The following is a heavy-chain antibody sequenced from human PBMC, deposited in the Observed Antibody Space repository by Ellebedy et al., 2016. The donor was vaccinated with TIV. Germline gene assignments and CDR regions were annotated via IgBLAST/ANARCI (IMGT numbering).Heavy chain of an antibody. CDR2: IYYRGST. CDR3: ARFEIRDLGTDY. V-gene: IGHV4-39*01. D-gene: IGHD1-26*01. Sequence: MPSETLSLTCTVSGGSISSSSYYWGWIRQPPGKGLEWIGSIYYRGSTYYNPSLKSRLTISVDTSKNQFSLKLSSVTAADTAVYYCARFEIRDLGTDYWGQGTLVTVSS. J-gene: IGHJ4*02. CDR1: GGSISSSSYY.